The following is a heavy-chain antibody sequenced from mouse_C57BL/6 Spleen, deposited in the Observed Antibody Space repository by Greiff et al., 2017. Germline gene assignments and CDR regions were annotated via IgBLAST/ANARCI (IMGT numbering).Heavy chain of an antibody. CDR1: GFNIKDYY. CDR3: ARGYSNYLYWAMDY. J-gene: IGHJ4*01. Sequence: VQLQQSGAVLVQPGASVKLSCTASGFNIKDYYMHWVKQRTEQGLEWIGRIDPEDGETKSAPKFQGKATITADTTSNTAYLQLSRLTSEDTAVYYCARGYSNYLYWAMDYWGQGTSVTVSS. D-gene: IGHD2-5*01. CDR2: IDPEDGET. V-gene: IGHV14-2*01.